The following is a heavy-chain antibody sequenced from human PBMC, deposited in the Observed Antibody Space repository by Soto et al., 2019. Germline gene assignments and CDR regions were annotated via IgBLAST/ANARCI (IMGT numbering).Heavy chain of an antibody. CDR2: ISSSSSTI. J-gene: IGHJ6*04. D-gene: IGHD6-25*01. V-gene: IGHV3-48*02. CDR3: AREREAANSYGMDV. Sequence: PGGSLRLSCAASGFTFSSYSMNWVRQAPGKGLEWVSYISSSSSTIYYADSVKGRFTISRDNAKNSLYLQMNSLRDEDTAVYYCAREREAANSYGMDVRGKGTTVTVSS. CDR1: GFTFSSYS.